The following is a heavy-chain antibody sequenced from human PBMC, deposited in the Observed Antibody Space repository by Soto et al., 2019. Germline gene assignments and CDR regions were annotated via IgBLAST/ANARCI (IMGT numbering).Heavy chain of an antibody. J-gene: IGHJ4*02. Sequence: EVLLVESGGGLVQPGGSLTLSCAASGFTFGSYWMTWIRQAPGKGLEWVANIKQEGRDKYYVASVKGRFTISRDNAKNSLYLQMNSLRAEDTAVYYCTRDEGGSYLGFAYWGQGTLVTVSS. CDR2: IKQEGRDK. CDR3: TRDEGGSYLGFAY. D-gene: IGHD1-26*01. V-gene: IGHV3-7*01. CDR1: GFTFGSYW.